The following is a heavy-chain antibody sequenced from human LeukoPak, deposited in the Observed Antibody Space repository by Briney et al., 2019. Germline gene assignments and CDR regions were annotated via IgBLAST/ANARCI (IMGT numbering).Heavy chain of an antibody. CDR3: AREKFDS. Sequence: PGRSLRLSCAASRFAFSNFAMHWVRQAPGKGLEWVAVVSYEGTIKYYSDSAKGRFTISRDNSNSLISLQMDNLTTEDTAVYYCAREKFDSWGQGTLVIVSP. CDR1: RFAFSNFA. V-gene: IGHV3-30*14. J-gene: IGHJ5*01. CDR2: VSYEGTIK.